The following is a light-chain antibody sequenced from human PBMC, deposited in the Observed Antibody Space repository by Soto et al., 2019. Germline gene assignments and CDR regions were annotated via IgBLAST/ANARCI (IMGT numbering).Light chain of an antibody. CDR3: QQYNNWPRT. V-gene: IGKV3-15*01. CDR2: AAS. J-gene: IGKJ2*01. Sequence: EIVMTQSPATLSVSPGESATVSCRATKTVRDNLAWYQQKPGQSPRLLIYAASTRATGIPARFSGSGSGTEFTLTISTLQSEDSAIYYCQQYNNWPRTFGQGTKLEIK. CDR1: KTVRDN.